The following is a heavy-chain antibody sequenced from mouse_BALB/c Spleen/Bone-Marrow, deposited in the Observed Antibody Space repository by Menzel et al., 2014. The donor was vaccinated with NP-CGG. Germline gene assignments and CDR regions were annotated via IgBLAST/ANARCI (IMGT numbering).Heavy chain of an antibody. V-gene: IGHV1-69*01. D-gene: IGHD2-4*01. Sequence: QVQLQQPGAELGMPGASVNMSCKASGYTFTDNWIYWVKQRPGQGLEWIGAIDTSDSYTNYNQKFMGKASLTVDASSSTAYMQVSSLTSDDSAVYYCARGGHDFSLDYWGQGTSVTVSS. J-gene: IGHJ4*01. CDR2: IDTSDSYT. CDR3: ARGGHDFSLDY. CDR1: GYTFTDNW.